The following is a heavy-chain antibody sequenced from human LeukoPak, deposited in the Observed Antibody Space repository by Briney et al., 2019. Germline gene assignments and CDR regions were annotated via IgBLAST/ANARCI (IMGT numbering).Heavy chain of an antibody. CDR3: ARARYSSGWGFDY. CDR1: SGSISSYY. J-gene: IGHJ4*02. V-gene: IGHV4-59*01. CDR2: IYYSGST. D-gene: IGHD6-19*01. Sequence: SETLSLTCTVSSGSISSYYWSWIRQPPGKGLEWIGYIYYSGSTNYNPSLKSRVTISVDTSKNQFSLKLSSVTAADTAVYYCARARYSSGWGFDYWGQGTLVTVSS.